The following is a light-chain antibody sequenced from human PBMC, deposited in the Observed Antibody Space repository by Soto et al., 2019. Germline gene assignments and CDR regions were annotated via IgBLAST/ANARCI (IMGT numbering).Light chain of an antibody. CDR2: KAS. CDR1: QTISSW. Sequence: DIRMTQTPSTLSGPVGDRVTITCRASQTISSWLAWYQQKPGKAPKLLIYKASTLKSGVPSRSSGSGSGTEFTLTISSLQPDDFATYYCQQYNSYGGTFGQGTKVDI. CDR3: QQYNSYGGT. V-gene: IGKV1-5*03. J-gene: IGKJ1*01.